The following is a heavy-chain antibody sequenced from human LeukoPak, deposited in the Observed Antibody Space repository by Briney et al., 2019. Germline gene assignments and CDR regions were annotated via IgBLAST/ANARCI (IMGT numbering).Heavy chain of an antibody. Sequence: SETLSLTCTVSGGSISSYYWSWIRQPPGKGLEWIGYIYYSGSTNYNPSLKSRVTISVDTSKNQFYLKLSSVTAADTDVYSCARLATYYEVSDYWGQGTLVTVSS. CDR2: IYYSGST. CDR1: GGSISSYY. CDR3: ARLATYYEVSDY. J-gene: IGHJ4*02. V-gene: IGHV4-59*01. D-gene: IGHD3-16*01.